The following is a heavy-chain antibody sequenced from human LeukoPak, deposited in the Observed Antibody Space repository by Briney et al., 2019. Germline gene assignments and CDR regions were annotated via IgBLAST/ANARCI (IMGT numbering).Heavy chain of an antibody. V-gene: IGHV4-34*01. CDR2: INHRGST. CDR3: ARAPGAALD. J-gene: IGHJ4*02. Sequence: SETLSLTCAVYGGSFSGYYWSWIRQPPGKGLEWIGEINHRGSTNYNPSLKSRVTVSLDTSKNQFSLELSSVTAADTAVYYCARAPGAALDWGQGTLVTVSS. CDR1: GGSFSGYY. D-gene: IGHD2-15*01.